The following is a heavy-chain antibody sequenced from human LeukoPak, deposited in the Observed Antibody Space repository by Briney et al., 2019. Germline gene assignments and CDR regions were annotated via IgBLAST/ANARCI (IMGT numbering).Heavy chain of an antibody. J-gene: IGHJ3*02. D-gene: IGHD3-10*01. CDR2: IIPILGIA. Sequence: GSSVKVSCKASGGTFSSYAISWVRQAPGQGLEWMGRIIPILGIANYAQKFQGRVTITADKSTSTAYMELSSLRSEDTAVYYCARDRSESGDAFDIWGQGTMVTVSS. CDR1: GGTFSSYA. CDR3: ARDRSESGDAFDI. V-gene: IGHV1-69*04.